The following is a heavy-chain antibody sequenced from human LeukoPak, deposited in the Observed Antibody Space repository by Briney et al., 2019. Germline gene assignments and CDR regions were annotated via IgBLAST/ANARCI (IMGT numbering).Heavy chain of an antibody. V-gene: IGHV3-30*03. Sequence: GRSLRLSCAASGFTFSSYGMHWVRQAPGKGLEWVAVISYDGCNKYYADSVKGRFTISRDNSKNTLYLQMSSLRAEDTAVYYCARNQDSATLHMDVWGQGTTVTVSS. CDR1: GFTFSSYG. CDR3: ARNQDSATLHMDV. D-gene: IGHD2-15*01. J-gene: IGHJ6*02. CDR2: ISYDGCNK.